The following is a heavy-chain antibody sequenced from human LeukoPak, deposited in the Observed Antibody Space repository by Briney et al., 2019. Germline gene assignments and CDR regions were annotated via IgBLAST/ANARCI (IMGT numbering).Heavy chain of an antibody. Sequence: GGSLRLSCAASGFTFSSYEMNWVRQAPGKGLEWVSYISSNGITIYHADSVKGRFTISRDNAKNSLYLQMNSLRAEDTAVYYCATYITTRLDYWGQGTLVTVSS. D-gene: IGHD6-6*01. CDR2: ISSNGITI. J-gene: IGHJ4*02. CDR3: ATYITTRLDY. V-gene: IGHV3-48*03. CDR1: GFTFSSYE.